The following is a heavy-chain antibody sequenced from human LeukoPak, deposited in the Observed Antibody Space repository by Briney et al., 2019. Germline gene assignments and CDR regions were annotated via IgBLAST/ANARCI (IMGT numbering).Heavy chain of an antibody. CDR1: GGTFISYA. D-gene: IGHD3-22*01. CDR3: ARGGRVVVNPFDY. Sequence: ASVKVSCKASGGTFISYAISWVRQAPGQGLEWMGGIIPIFGTANYAQKFQGRVTITADESTSTAYMELSSLRSEDTAVYYCARGGRVVVNPFDYWGQGTLVTVSS. V-gene: IGHV1-69*13. J-gene: IGHJ4*02. CDR2: IIPIFGTA.